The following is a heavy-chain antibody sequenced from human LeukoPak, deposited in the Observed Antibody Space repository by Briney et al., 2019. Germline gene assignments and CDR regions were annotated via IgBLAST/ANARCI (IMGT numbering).Heavy chain of an antibody. CDR3: VTKLYVSHHTHAFDI. Sequence: PSETLSLTCTVSGGSISSGDYYWSWIRQAPGKGLDWVSAISGSGTTIYYADAVRGRFTISRDNSKNTVYLQMNSLRAEDTALYYCVTKLYVSHHTHAFDIWGQGTMVTVSP. D-gene: IGHD3-16*01. CDR1: GGSISSGDYY. V-gene: IGHV3-23*01. CDR2: ISGSGTTI. J-gene: IGHJ3*02.